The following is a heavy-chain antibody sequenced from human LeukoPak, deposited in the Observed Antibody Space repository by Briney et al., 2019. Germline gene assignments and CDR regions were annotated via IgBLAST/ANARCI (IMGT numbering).Heavy chain of an antibody. D-gene: IGHD3-9*01. CDR2: INPNSGGT. Sequence: GASVKVSCKASGYTFTGYYMHWVRQAPGQGLEWMGWINPNSGGTNYAQKFQGRVTMTRDTSISTAYMELSRLRSDDTAVYYCARDSGDILTGEYYFDYWGQGTLVTVSS. V-gene: IGHV1-2*02. CDR1: GYTFTGYY. CDR3: ARDSGDILTGEYYFDY. J-gene: IGHJ4*02.